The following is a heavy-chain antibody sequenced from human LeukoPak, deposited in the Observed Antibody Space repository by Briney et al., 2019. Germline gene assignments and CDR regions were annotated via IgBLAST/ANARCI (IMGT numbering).Heavy chain of an antibody. Sequence: PSQTLSLTCAVYGGSFSGYYWSWIRQPPGKGLEWIGEINHSGSTNYNPSLKSRVTISVDTSKNQFSLKLSSVTAADTAVYYCARDPYYDFWSGYPGGARFDYWGQGTLVTVSS. V-gene: IGHV4-34*01. CDR2: INHSGST. CDR1: GGSFSGYY. D-gene: IGHD3-3*01. J-gene: IGHJ4*02. CDR3: ARDPYYDFWSGYPGGARFDY.